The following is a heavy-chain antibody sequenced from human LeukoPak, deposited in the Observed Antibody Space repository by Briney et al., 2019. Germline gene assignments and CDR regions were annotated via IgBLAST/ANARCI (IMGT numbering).Heavy chain of an antibody. V-gene: IGHV3-73*01. J-gene: IGHJ4*02. D-gene: IGHD5-18*01. CDR1: GFTFSDAA. CDR2: IRGKGNNYAT. Sequence: GGSLRLSCVVSGFTFSDAAMHWVRQASGTGVEWVARIRGKGNNYATTYAASVEGRFTISRDDSKKTAFLQMNSPKGEDTAVYYCTARSDTYGHFDYWGQGILVTVSS. CDR3: TARSDTYGHFDY.